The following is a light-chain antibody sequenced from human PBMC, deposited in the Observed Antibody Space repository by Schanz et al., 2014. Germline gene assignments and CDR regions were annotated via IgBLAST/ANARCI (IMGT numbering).Light chain of an antibody. J-gene: IGKJ3*01. CDR3: QQYGSSPIT. CDR1: QSISSY. CDR2: AAS. V-gene: IGKV1-39*01. Sequence: DIQMTQSPSSLSASVGDRVTITCRASQSISSYLNWYQQKPGKAPKLLIYAASSLQSGVPSRFSGSGSGTDFTLTISRLEPEDFAVYYCQQYGSSPITFGPGTKVDIK.